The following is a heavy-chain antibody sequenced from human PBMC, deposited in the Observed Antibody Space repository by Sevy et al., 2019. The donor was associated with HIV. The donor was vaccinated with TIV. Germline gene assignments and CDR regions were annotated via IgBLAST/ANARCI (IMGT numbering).Heavy chain of an antibody. V-gene: IGHV3-33*01. CDR3: ARDLEFYDYGDYGPAFMPDY. J-gene: IGHJ4*02. CDR2: MWFDGSNT. Sequence: GGSLRHSCAASGFTFSTYGMHWVRQAPGKGLEWVAVMWFDGSNTYYADSVKGRFTISRDIAKNTLHLQMNSLRAEDTAVYYCARDLEFYDYGDYGPAFMPDYWGQGTLVTVSS. CDR1: GFTFSTYG. D-gene: IGHD4-17*01.